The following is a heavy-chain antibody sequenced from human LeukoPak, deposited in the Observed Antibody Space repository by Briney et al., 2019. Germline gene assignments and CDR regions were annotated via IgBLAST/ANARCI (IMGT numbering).Heavy chain of an antibody. Sequence: PGGSLRLSCAASGFTFSDYYMSWVRQAPGKGLEWVSAISGSGGTTYYADSVKGRFTISRDNSKNTLYLQMNSLRAEDTAVYYCAKDVPGYSYGTFDYWGQGTLVTVSS. CDR2: ISGSGGTT. CDR1: GFTFSDYY. V-gene: IGHV3-23*01. CDR3: AKDVPGYSYGTFDY. J-gene: IGHJ4*02. D-gene: IGHD5-18*01.